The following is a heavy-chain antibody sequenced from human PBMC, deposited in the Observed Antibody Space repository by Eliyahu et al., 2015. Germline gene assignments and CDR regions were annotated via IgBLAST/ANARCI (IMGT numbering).Heavy chain of an antibody. J-gene: IGHJ3*02. D-gene: IGHD3-16*01. CDR2: IYYNGNS. CDR3: ARVMITTEGDTFDI. Sequence: QVQLQQSGPGLVKASQTLSLTCSVSDDSMSSTGYYWSWIRQNPGKGLEWIGYIYYNGNSYYNPSLRSRITLSIDTSKSQFSLKLSSMTAADTAMYYCARVMITTEGDTFDIWGQGTTVTVSS. V-gene: IGHV4-31*03. CDR1: DDSMSSTGYY.